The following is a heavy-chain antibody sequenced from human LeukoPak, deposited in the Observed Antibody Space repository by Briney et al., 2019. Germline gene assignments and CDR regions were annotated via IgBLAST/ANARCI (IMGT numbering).Heavy chain of an antibody. V-gene: IGHV1-8*01. D-gene: IGHD6-13*01. J-gene: IGHJ6*02. CDR1: GYTFTSYD. CDR2: MNPNSGNT. CDR3: ARVGSSSWYVSFYYYYGMDV. Sequence: GASVKVSCKASGYTFTSYDINWVRQATGQGLEWMGWMNPNSGNTGYAQKFQGRVTMTRNTSINTAYMELSSLRSEDTAVYYCARVGSSSWYVSFYYYYGMDVWGQGTTVTVSS.